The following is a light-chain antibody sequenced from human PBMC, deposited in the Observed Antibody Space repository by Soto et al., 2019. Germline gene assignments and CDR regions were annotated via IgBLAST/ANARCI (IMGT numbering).Light chain of an antibody. J-gene: IGLJ2*01. CDR3: SSYPSSSTLG. V-gene: IGLV2-14*01. CDR2: DVS. CDR1: SSDVGGYNY. Sequence: QSALTQPASVSGSPGQSITISCTGTSSDVGGYNYVSWYQQHPGKAPKLMIYDVSNRPSGVSNRFSGSKSGNTASLTISGLQAEDEADYYCSSYPSSSTLGFGGGTNLTVL.